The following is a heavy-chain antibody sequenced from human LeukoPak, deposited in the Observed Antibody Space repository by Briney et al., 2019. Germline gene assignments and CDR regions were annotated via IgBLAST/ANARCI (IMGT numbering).Heavy chain of an antibody. CDR1: GDSISSGSHY. CDR3: ARINGLGGWPPFDY. D-gene: IGHD6-19*01. CDR2: IYATGSY. Sequence: SQTLSLTCSVSGDSISSGSHYWRWLRQPAGRGLEGIGLIYATGSYSYNPALKSRVTISVDPSKNQFSLKLTSVTATDTAVYYCARINGLGGWPPFDYWGQGTLVSVSS. V-gene: IGHV4-61*02. J-gene: IGHJ4*02.